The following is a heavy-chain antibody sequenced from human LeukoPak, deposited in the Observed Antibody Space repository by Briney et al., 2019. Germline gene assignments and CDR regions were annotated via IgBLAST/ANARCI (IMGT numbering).Heavy chain of an antibody. CDR2: ISGSGGST. V-gene: IGHV3-23*01. Sequence: PGGSLRLSCAASGFSFSSHGMSWVRQAPGKGLEWVSGISGSGGSTYYADSVKGRFTISRDNSKNTLYLQMNSLRAEDTAVYYCARTPRRYDSSGYSGYWGQGTLVTVSS. D-gene: IGHD3-22*01. CDR3: ARTPRRYDSSGYSGY. J-gene: IGHJ4*02. CDR1: GFSFSSHG.